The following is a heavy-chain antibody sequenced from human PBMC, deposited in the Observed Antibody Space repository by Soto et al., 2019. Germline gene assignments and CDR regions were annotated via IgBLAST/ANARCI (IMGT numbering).Heavy chain of an antibody. D-gene: IGHD3-22*01. V-gene: IGHV4-34*01. CDR3: ARAGGNATMIVVVNGAFDI. CDR1: GGSFSGYY. CDR2: INHSGST. J-gene: IGHJ3*02. Sequence: QVQLQQWGAGLLKPSETLSLTCAVYGGSFSGYYWSWIRQPPGKGLEWIGEINHSGSTNYNPSLTSRVTISVDTSKNQFSLKLSSVTAADTAVYYCARAGGNATMIVVVNGAFDIWGQGTMVTVSS.